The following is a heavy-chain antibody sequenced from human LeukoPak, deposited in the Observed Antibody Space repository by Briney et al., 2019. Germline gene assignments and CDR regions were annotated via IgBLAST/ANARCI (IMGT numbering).Heavy chain of an antibody. D-gene: IGHD3-10*01. CDR1: GGSISSGGYY. V-gene: IGHV4-31*03. Sequence: PSQTLSLTCTVSGGSISSGGYYWSWIRQHPGKGLEWIGYIYYSGSTYYNPSLKSRVTISVDTSKNQFSLKLSSVTAADTAVYYCARGHPFMVRGVMFDYWGQGTLVTVSS. CDR2: IYYSGST. CDR3: ARGHPFMVRGVMFDY. J-gene: IGHJ4*02.